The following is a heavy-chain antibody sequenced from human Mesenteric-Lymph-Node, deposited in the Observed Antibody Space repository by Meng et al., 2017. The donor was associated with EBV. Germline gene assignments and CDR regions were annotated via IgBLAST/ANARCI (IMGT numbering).Heavy chain of an antibody. Sequence: QGQLPQGGAGLLKPSETLSLPCAVYGGSFSGYSWSWIRQPPGKGLEWIGEINHSGSTNYNPSLKSRVTISVDTSKNQFSLKLSSVTAADTAVYYCARVSLIWGGATLWGQGTRVTGSS. CDR2: INHSGST. J-gene: IGHJ4*02. CDR3: ARVSLIWGGATL. V-gene: IGHV4-34*01. D-gene: IGHD3-16*01. CDR1: GGSFSGYS.